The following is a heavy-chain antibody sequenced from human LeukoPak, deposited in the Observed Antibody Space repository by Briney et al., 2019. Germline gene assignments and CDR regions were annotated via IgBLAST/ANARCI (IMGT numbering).Heavy chain of an antibody. V-gene: IGHV4-31*03. CDR3: ARGTTNWGIDY. CDR1: GGSISSGGYY. CDR2: IYYSGST. J-gene: IGHJ4*02. D-gene: IGHD7-27*01. Sequence: SQTLSFTCTVSGGSISSGGYYWSWIRQHPGKGLEWIGYIYYSGSTYYNPSLKSRVTISVDTSKNQFSLKLSSVTAADTAVYYCARGTTNWGIDYWGQGTLVTVSS.